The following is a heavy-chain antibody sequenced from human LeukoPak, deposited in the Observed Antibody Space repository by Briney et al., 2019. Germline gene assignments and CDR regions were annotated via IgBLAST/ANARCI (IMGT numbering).Heavy chain of an antibody. CDR3: ARSHTQKEFCTGGRCYPTVWWFDP. D-gene: IGHD2-15*01. Sequence: ASVKVSCKASGYTFINNDINWVRQAPGQGLEWMAWIDPKNGNRGYAQNSQGRVTMTTDISINTAYLELSSLRSEDTALYYCARSHTQKEFCTGGRCYPTVWWFDPWGQGTLVTVSS. J-gene: IGHJ5*02. CDR1: GYTFINND. CDR2: IDPKNGNR. V-gene: IGHV1-8*01.